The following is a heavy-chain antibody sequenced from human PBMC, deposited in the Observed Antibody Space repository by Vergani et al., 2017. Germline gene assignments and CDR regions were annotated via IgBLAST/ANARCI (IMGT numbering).Heavy chain of an antibody. V-gene: IGHV3-33*01. Sequence: QVQLVESGGGVVQPGRSLRLSCAASGFTFSSYGMHWVRQAPGKGLEWVAVIWYDGSNKYYADSVKGRFTISRDNSKNTLYLQMNSLRAEDTAVYYCARSYREGYVDIVATTHFDYWGQGTLVTVSS. CDR2: IWYDGSNK. CDR3: ARSYREGYVDIVATTHFDY. CDR1: GFTFSSYG. D-gene: IGHD5-12*01. J-gene: IGHJ4*02.